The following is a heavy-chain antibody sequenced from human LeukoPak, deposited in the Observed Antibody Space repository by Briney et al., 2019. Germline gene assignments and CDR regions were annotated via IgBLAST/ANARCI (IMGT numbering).Heavy chain of an antibody. CDR1: GFTFSSYS. D-gene: IGHD6-13*01. CDR3: ARVRSSSWGREGPFDY. Sequence: GGSLRLSCAASGFTFSSYSMNWVRQAPGKGPEWISYITSSSTSIYYADSVKGRFTISRDNADNSLYLRMNSLRAEDTAVYYCARVRSSSWGREGPFDYWGQGTLVTVSS. J-gene: IGHJ4*02. V-gene: IGHV3-48*04. CDR2: ITSSSTSI.